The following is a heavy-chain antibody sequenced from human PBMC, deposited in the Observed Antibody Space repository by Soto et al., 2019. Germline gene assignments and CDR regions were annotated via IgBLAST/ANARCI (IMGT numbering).Heavy chain of an antibody. D-gene: IGHD1-26*01. V-gene: IGHV3-74*01. CDR2: MNSDGSNT. Sequence: EVQLVESGGALVQPGGSLRLSCAASGFTFSNCWMHWVRQAPGKGLVWISRMNSDGSNTVYADAVKGRFTISRDNAKNTLYLQMNSLRVEDTAVYYCATSKGGVSNDPTTYWGPGTLVTVSS. CDR3: ATSKGGVSNDPTTY. J-gene: IGHJ4*02. CDR1: GFTFSNCW.